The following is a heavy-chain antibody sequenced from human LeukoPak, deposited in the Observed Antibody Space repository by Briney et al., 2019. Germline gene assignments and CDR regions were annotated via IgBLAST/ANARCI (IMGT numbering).Heavy chain of an antibody. CDR3: ARISYYYDSSGYYYKYFDY. CDR1: GYTFTSYG. J-gene: IGHJ4*02. CDR2: ISAYDGNT. V-gene: IGHV1-18*01. D-gene: IGHD3-22*01. Sequence: ASVKVSCKASGYTFTSYGINWVRQAPGQGLEWMGWISAYDGNTKYSQEFQGRVTMTTDTSTSTTYMELRSLRSDDTAVCYCARISYYYDSSGYYYKYFDYWGQGTLVTVSS.